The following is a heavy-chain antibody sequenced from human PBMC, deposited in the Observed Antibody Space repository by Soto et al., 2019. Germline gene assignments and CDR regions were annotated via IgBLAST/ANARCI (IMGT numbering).Heavy chain of an antibody. CDR1: GFTFSSYA. J-gene: IGHJ4*02. Sequence: GGSLRLSCAASGFTFSSYAMSWVRQAPGKGLEWVSAISGSGGSTYYADSVKGRFTISRDNSKNTLYLQMNSLRAEDTAVYYCAKDGLYYDFWSGLGGDQFDYFDYWGQGTLVTVSS. CDR3: AKDGLYYDFWSGLGGDQFDYFDY. V-gene: IGHV3-23*01. D-gene: IGHD3-3*01. CDR2: ISGSGGST.